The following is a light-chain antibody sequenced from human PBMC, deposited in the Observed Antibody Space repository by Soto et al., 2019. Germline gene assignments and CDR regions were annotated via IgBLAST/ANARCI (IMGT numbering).Light chain of an antibody. V-gene: IGKV1-33*01. CDR3: HPYAKITLT. J-gene: IGKJ5*01. Sequence: DIQMTQSPSSLSASVGDRVTITCRASQDITNYLNWYQQKPGKAPKLMIYDVSTFETGVPSRFSGSGSGTNFNFNINSMQPEDIGTYYFHPYAKITLTFGHGKSMEIK. CDR1: QDITNY. CDR2: DVS.